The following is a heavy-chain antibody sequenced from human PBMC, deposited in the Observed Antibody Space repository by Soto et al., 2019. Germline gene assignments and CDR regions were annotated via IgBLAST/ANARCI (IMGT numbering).Heavy chain of an antibody. V-gene: IGHV1-8*01. J-gene: IGHJ4*02. CDR1: GYSFTSYD. CDR2: MNPNSGNT. CDR3: AREGGYSYGFDY. D-gene: IGHD5-18*01. Sequence: QVQLVQSGAEVKRPGASVKVSCKASGYSFTSYDNNWVRQATGQGLEWMGWMNPNSGNTGYAQKFQGRVTMTRNTSISTAYMELSSLRSEDTAVYYCAREGGYSYGFDYWGQGTLVTVSS.